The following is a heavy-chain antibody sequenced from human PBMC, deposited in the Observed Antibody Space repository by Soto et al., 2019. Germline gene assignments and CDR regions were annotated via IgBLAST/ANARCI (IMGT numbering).Heavy chain of an antibody. CDR2: INSDGSST. V-gene: IGHV3-74*01. CDR1: GFTFSSYW. J-gene: IGHJ6*02. Sequence: GGSLRLSCAASGFTFSSYWMHWVRQAPGKGLVWVSRINSDGSSTSYADSVKGRFTISRDNAKNTLYLQMNSLRAEDTAVYYCARDVKDLNSSGYYYYYYGMDVWGQGTTVPVSS. D-gene: IGHD3-22*01. CDR3: ARDVKDLNSSGYYYYYYGMDV.